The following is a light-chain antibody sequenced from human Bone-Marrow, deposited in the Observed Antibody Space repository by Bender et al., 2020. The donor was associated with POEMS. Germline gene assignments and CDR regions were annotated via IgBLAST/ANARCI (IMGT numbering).Light chain of an antibody. Sequence: QSALTQPASVSGSPGQAITISCAGTKSDVGSRDLVAWFRQYPGKAPTLMIYDVNVRPSGVSDRFSGSKSGNTASLTIFGLHREDEADYYCAAWDAGLSGGVFGGGTKLTVL. CDR2: DVN. V-gene: IGLV2-14*03. CDR3: AAWDAGLSGGV. CDR1: KSDVGSRDL. J-gene: IGLJ3*02.